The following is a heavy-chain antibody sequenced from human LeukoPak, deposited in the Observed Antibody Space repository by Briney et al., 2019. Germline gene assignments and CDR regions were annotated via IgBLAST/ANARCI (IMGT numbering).Heavy chain of an antibody. Sequence: GASVKVSCKTSEYTFTGYYMHWVRQAPGQGLEWMGWINPNSGDTNYAQKFQGRVTMTRDTSITTAYMELSRLRSDDTAVYYCARASGSYWWFDSWGQGTLVTVSS. J-gene: IGHJ5*01. CDR2: INPNSGDT. V-gene: IGHV1-2*02. CDR1: EYTFTGYY. D-gene: IGHD1-26*01. CDR3: ARASGSYWWFDS.